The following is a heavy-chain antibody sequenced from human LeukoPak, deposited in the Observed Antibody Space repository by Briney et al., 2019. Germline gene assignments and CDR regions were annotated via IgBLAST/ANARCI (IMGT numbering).Heavy chain of an antibody. D-gene: IGHD3-3*01. V-gene: IGHV1-46*01. CDR2: INPSGGST. Sequence: ASVKVSCKASGYTFTSYYMHWVRQAPGQGLEWMGIINPSGGSTSYAQKFQGRVTMTRDTSTSTVYMELSSLRAEDTAVYYCARDDRSPSYDFWSGYLGRNNCFDPWGQGTLVTVSS. CDR3: ARDDRSPSYDFWSGYLGRNNCFDP. J-gene: IGHJ5*02. CDR1: GYTFTSYY.